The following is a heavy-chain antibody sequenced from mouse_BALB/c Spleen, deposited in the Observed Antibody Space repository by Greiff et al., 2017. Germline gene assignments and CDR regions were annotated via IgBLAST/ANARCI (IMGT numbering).Heavy chain of an antibody. CDR2: IDPANGNT. CDR3: ASDYGSSYFDV. Sequence: VQLQQSGAELVKPGASVKLSSTASGFNIKDTYMHWVKQRPEQGLEWIGRIDPANGNTKYDPKFQGKATITADTSSNTAYLQLSSLTSEDTAVYYCASDYGSSYFDVWGAGTTVTVSS. V-gene: IGHV14-3*02. J-gene: IGHJ1*01. D-gene: IGHD1-1*01. CDR1: GFNIKDTY.